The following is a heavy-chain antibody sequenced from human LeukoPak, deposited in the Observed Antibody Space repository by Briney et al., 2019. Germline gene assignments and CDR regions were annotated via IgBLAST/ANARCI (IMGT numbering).Heavy chain of an antibody. CDR3: ARSWAPGDDFWSGYYLDY. D-gene: IGHD3-3*01. Sequence: SETLSLTCTVSGGSISSYYWSWIRQPAGKGLEWIGRIYTSGSTNYNPSLKSRVTMSVDTSKNQFSLKLSSVTAVDTAVYYCARSWAPGDDFWSGYYLDYWGQGTLVTVSS. CDR1: GGSISSYY. J-gene: IGHJ4*02. V-gene: IGHV4-4*07. CDR2: IYTSGST.